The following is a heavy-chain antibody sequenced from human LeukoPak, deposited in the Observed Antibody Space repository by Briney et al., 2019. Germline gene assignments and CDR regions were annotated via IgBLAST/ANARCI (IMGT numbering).Heavy chain of an antibody. J-gene: IGHJ6*02. D-gene: IGHD4-17*01. CDR2: ISSSSSHI. CDR3: ARDVTTHYYYGMDV. V-gene: IGHV3-21*01. CDR1: GFTFSSYS. Sequence: GGSLRLSCAASGFTFSSYSMKWVRQAPGKGLEWVSSISSSSSHIYYADSVKGRFTISRDNAKNSLYLQMNSLRAEDTAVYYCARDVTTHYYYGMDVWGQGTTVTVSS.